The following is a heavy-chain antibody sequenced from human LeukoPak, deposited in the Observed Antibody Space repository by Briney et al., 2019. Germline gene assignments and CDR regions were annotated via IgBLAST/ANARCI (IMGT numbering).Heavy chain of an antibody. Sequence: PGGSLRLSCAGSGFTFDDYAMHWVRQAPGKGLEWVSGISWNSGSIGYADSVKGRFTISRDNAKNSLYLQMNSLRADDTALYYCARGKGATGADFDYWGQGTLVTVSS. V-gene: IGHV3-9*01. CDR1: GFTFDDYA. D-gene: IGHD5-12*01. CDR2: ISWNSGSI. CDR3: ARGKGATGADFDY. J-gene: IGHJ4*02.